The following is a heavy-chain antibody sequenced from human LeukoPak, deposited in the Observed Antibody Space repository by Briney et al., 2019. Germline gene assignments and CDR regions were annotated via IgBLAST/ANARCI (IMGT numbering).Heavy chain of an antibody. V-gene: IGHV4-34*01. CDR3: ARGRTRLLEWLGGGYYFDY. D-gene: IGHD3-3*01. CDR2: INHSGST. J-gene: IGHJ4*02. Sequence: SETLSLTCAVYGGSFSGYYWSWIRQPPGKGLEWIGEINHSGSTNYNPSLKSRVTISVDTSKNQFSLKLSSVTAADTAVYYCARGRTRLLEWLGGGYYFDYWGQGTLVTVSS. CDR1: GGSFSGYY.